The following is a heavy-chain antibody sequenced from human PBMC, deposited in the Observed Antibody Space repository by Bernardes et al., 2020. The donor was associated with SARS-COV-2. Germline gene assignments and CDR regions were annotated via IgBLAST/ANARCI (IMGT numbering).Heavy chain of an antibody. V-gene: IGHV4-34*01. J-gene: IGHJ5*02. CDR1: GGTFSDNP. CDR2: ISHSGIS. D-gene: IGHD3-9*01. CDR3: SRGAPGS. Sequence: SEPLSLTCAVYGGTFSDNPCTWTRQSPGKGLEWIGQISHSGISNYNPSLKSRVTMSVDTSKNQFALNLTSVTAADTAVYFCSRGAPGSWGQGTLVTV.